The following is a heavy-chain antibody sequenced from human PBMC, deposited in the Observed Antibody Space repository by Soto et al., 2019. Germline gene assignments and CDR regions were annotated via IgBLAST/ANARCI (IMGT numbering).Heavy chain of an antibody. D-gene: IGHD2-15*01. Sequence: QLQLQESGSGLVKPSQTLSLTCAVSGGSISSGGYSWSWIRQPPGKGLEWIGYIYHSGSTYYNPSLQRRDPISVDGSKNQCSLKLSSVTAADTAVYSCARGQVVAAQHWGQGTLVTVSS. CDR1: GGSISSGGYS. CDR2: IYHSGST. CDR3: ARGQVVAAQH. J-gene: IGHJ4*02. V-gene: IGHV4-30-2*01.